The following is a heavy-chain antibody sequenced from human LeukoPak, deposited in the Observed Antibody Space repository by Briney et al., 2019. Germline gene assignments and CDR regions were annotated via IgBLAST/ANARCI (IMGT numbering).Heavy chain of an antibody. V-gene: IGHV3-7*01. CDR2: IKQDGSEK. D-gene: IGHD4-23*01. Sequence: GGFLRLSCAASGFTFSSYWMSWVRQAPGKGLEWVANIKQDGSEKYYVDSVKGRFTISRDNAKNSLYLQMNSLRAEDTAVYYCARDYGGNSGAFDIWGQGTMVTVSS. CDR1: GFTFSSYW. J-gene: IGHJ3*02. CDR3: ARDYGGNSGAFDI.